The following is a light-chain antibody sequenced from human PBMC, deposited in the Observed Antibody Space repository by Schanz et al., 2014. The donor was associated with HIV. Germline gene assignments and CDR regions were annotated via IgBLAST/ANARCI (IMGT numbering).Light chain of an antibody. CDR1: SSDVGGYNY. Sequence: QSALTQPASVSGSPGQSITISCTGTSSDVGGYNYVSWYQQHPGKAPKLMIYDVSNRPSGVSNRFSGSKSGNTASLTVSGLQADDEADYYCQSYDNNLSGWVFGGGTKLTVL. J-gene: IGLJ3*02. CDR2: DVS. CDR3: QSYDNNLSGWV. V-gene: IGLV2-14*01.